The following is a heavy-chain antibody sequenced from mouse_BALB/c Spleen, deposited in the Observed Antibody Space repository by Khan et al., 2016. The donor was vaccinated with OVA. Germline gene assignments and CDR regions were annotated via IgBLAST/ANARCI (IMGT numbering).Heavy chain of an antibody. J-gene: IGHJ3*01. CDR2: TTSGGSYT. D-gene: IGHD2-5*01. Sequence: EVELVESGGDLVKPGGSLKLSCAASGFTFSSYGMSWVRQTPDKRLEWVATTTSGGSYTYYPDSVKGRFTISRDNAKHTLYLQMASLKSEDTAMYYCARLSNSWGQGTLVTVSA. V-gene: IGHV5-6*01. CDR3: ARLSNS. CDR1: GFTFSSYG.